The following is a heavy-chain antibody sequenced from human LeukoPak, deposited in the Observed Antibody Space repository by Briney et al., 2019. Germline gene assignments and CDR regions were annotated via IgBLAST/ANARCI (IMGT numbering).Heavy chain of an antibody. CDR2: IRYDGSNK. CDR3: AKKETTVVTGGFDY. D-gene: IGHD4-23*01. CDR1: GFTFSSYG. V-gene: IGHV3-30*02. Sequence: PGGSLRLSCAASGFTFSSYGMHWVRQAPGKGLEWVAFIRYDGSNKYYADSVKGPFTISRDNSKNTLYLQMNSLRAEDTAVYYCAKKETTVVTGGFDYWGQGTLVTVSS. J-gene: IGHJ4*02.